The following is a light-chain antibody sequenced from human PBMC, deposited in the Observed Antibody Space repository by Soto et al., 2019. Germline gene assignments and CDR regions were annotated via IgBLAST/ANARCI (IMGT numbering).Light chain of an antibody. J-gene: IGKJ2*01. Sequence: EIVLTQSPAILSVSPGERATLSCRASQSISRSLAWYQQKPGQAPRLLISDASTRATGIPARFSGSGSRTEFTLTISSLQSEDFALYYCHQYNSWPPGTFGQGTKVEIK. CDR1: QSISRS. CDR2: DAS. CDR3: HQYNSWPPGT. V-gene: IGKV3-15*01.